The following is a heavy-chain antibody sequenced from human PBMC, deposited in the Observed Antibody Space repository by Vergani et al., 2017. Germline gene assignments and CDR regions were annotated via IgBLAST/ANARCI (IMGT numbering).Heavy chain of an antibody. CDR2: INHSGST. Sequence: QVQLQQWGAGLLKPSETLSLTCAVYGGSFSGYYWSWIRQPPGKGLEWIGEINHSGSTNYNPSLKSRVTISVDTSKNQFSLKPSSVTAADTAVYYCASRYYDFWSGYKVYMDVWGKGTTVTVSS. V-gene: IGHV4-34*01. CDR1: GGSFSGYY. D-gene: IGHD3-3*01. J-gene: IGHJ6*03. CDR3: ASRYYDFWSGYKVYMDV.